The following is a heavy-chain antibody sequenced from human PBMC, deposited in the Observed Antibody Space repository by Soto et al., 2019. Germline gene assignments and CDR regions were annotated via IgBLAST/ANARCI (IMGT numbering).Heavy chain of an antibody. CDR3: ARDLSSRHGYNFVD. D-gene: IGHD5-12*01. Sequence: ASVKVSCKASGGTFSSYAISWVRQAPGQGLEWMGGIIPIFGTANYAQKFQGRVTITADESTSTAYMELSSLRSEDTAVYYCARDLSSRHGYNFVDWGQGTLVTVSS. CDR1: GGTFSSYA. J-gene: IGHJ4*02. V-gene: IGHV1-69*13. CDR2: IIPIFGTA.